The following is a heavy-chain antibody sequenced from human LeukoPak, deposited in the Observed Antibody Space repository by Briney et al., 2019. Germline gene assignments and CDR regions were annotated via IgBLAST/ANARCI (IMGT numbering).Heavy chain of an antibody. J-gene: IGHJ5*02. CDR2: IYYSGST. CDR3: AREGSSSWTNWFDP. D-gene: IGHD6-13*01. V-gene: IGHV4-59*01. CDR1: GGSIRSYY. Sequence: SETLSLTCTVSGGSIRSYYWSWIRQPPGKGLELIGYIYYSGSTNYNPSLKSRVTISVDTSKNQFSLKLSSVTAADTAVYYCAREGSSSWTNWFDPWGQGTLVIVSS.